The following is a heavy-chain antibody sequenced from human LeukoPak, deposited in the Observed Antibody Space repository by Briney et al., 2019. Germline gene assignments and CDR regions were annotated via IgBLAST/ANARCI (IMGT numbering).Heavy chain of an antibody. D-gene: IGHD3-10*02. Sequence: GGSLRLSCVASGFTFSSYSINWVRQAPGKGLEWVSAITSSSSYTYYADSVKGRFTISRDNAKSSLSLQMNSLRAEDTALYYCARDLHYYVAMDVWGRGTTVTVSS. V-gene: IGHV3-21*04. J-gene: IGHJ6*02. CDR3: ARDLHYYVAMDV. CDR1: GFTFSSYS. CDR2: ITSSSSYT.